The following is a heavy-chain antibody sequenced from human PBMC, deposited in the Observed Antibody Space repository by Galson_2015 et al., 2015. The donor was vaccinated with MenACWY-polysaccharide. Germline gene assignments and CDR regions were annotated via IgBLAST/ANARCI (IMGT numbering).Heavy chain of an antibody. CDR3: ARAVGKDCSGSNCAFNCFDP. V-gene: IGHV3-74*01. Sequence: SLRLSCAASGFTFSSYWMHWVRHAPGKGLVWVSRTNGDGRATGYADSVKGRFTISRDNAKNTLYLQMNSLRAEDTAMYYCARAVGKDCSGSNCAFNCFDPRGQVTLATVSS. CDR1: GFTFSSYW. J-gene: IGHJ5*02. D-gene: IGHD2-15*01. CDR2: TNGDGRAT.